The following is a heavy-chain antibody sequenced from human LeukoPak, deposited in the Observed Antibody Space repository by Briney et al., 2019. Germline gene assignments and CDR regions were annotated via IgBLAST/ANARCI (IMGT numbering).Heavy chain of an antibody. Sequence: GGSLRLSCAASGFTFSSFEMNWVRQAPGKGLEWVSYISSGGNTIFYADSVKGRFTISRDNAKNSLYLQMNSLRAEDTAVYYCAKDRRGRTLAYYYGSGDAFDIWGQGTMVTVSS. V-gene: IGHV3-48*03. CDR1: GFTFSSFE. D-gene: IGHD3-10*01. CDR3: AKDRRGRTLAYYYGSGDAFDI. J-gene: IGHJ3*02. CDR2: ISSGGNTI.